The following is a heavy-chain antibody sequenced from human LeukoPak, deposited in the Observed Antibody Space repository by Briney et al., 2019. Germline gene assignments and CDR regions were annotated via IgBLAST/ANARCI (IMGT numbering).Heavy chain of an antibody. Sequence: SQTLSLTCAISGDSFSSNSAAWNWLRQSPSRGLEWLGRTYYRSKLYKDYAGCVKSLITITPDTSKNQFSLQLNSVTPEDTAIYYCARGYGYYFDYWGQGTLVTVSS. V-gene: IGHV6-1*01. CDR1: GDSFSSNSAA. J-gene: IGHJ4*02. D-gene: IGHD5-18*01. CDR2: TYYRSKLYK. CDR3: ARGYGYYFDY.